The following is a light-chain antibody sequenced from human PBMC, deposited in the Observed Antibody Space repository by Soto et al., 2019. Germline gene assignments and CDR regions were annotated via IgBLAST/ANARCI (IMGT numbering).Light chain of an antibody. V-gene: IGKV3-15*01. J-gene: IGKJ2*01. CDR1: QSISGE. Sequence: EIVMTQSPATLSVSPGERATLSCRASQSISGELPWYEQRPGQPPRLLIYGVSTRATGVPDRFSGSGSGSDFTLTTRWLQSEDFAVYYCQQGHDWPLTFGQGTRLDI. CDR2: GVS. CDR3: QQGHDWPLT.